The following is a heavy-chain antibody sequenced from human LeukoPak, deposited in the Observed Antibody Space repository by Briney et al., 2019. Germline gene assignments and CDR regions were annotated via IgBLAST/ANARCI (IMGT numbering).Heavy chain of an antibody. CDR1: GGSISSSSYY. J-gene: IGHJ4*02. V-gene: IGHV4-39*01. D-gene: IGHD3-22*01. Sequence: SETLSLTCTVSGGSISSSSYYWGWIRQPPGKGLEWIGSIYYSGSTYYNPSLKSRVTISVDTSKNQFSLKLSSVTAADTAVYYCASYSYYYDSSGYFDYWGQGTLVTVSS. CDR2: IYYSGST. CDR3: ASYSYYYDSSGYFDY.